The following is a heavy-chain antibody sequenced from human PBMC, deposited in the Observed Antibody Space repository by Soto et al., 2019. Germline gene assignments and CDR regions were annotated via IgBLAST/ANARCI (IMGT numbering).Heavy chain of an antibody. CDR2: IYYSGST. D-gene: IGHD5-12*01. CDR3: ARTRYSGYDYYYYYYMDV. CDR1: GGSISSYY. V-gene: IGHV4-59*08. Sequence: SETLSLTCTVSGGSISSYYWSWIRQPPGKGLEWIGYIYYSGSTNYNPSLKSRVTISVDTSKNQFSLKLSSVTAADTAVYYCARTRYSGYDYYYYYYMDVWGKGTTVTVSS. J-gene: IGHJ6*03.